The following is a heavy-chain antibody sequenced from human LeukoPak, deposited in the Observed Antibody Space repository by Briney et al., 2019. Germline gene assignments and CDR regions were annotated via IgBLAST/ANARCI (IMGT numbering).Heavy chain of an antibody. J-gene: IGHJ4*02. V-gene: IGHV3-48*03. Sequence: PGGPLRLSCAASGFTFSSYEMNWVRQAPGKGLEWVSYISSSGSTIYYADSVKGRFTISRDNAKNSLYLQMNSLRAEDTAVYYCARAWSSRGYSGYDYYFDYWGQGTLVTVSS. D-gene: IGHD5-12*01. CDR3: ARAWSSRGYSGYDYYFDY. CDR1: GFTFSSYE. CDR2: ISSSGSTI.